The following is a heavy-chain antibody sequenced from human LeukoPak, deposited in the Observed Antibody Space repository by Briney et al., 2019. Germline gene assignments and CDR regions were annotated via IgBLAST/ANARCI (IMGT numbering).Heavy chain of an antibody. J-gene: IGHJ6*02. D-gene: IGHD6-13*01. CDR1: GGSISSYY. Sequence: KPSETLSLTCTVSGGSISSYYWSWIRQPAGKGLEWIGRIYTSGSTNYNPSLKSRVTISVDTSKNQFSLKLSSVTAADTAVYYCAREGYSSSWYYYYGMDVWGQGTTVTVSS. CDR3: AREGYSSSWYYYYGMDV. CDR2: IYTSGST. V-gene: IGHV4-4*07.